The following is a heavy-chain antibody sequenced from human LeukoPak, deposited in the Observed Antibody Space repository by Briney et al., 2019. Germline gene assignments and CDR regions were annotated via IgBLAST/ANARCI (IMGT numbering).Heavy chain of an antibody. Sequence: GGSLRLSCASSGFTFDDYGMSWVRQAPGKGLEWVSGINWDGGSTGYADSVKGRFTISRDNAKNSLYLQMNSLRAEDTALYYCAGQQSGYYSLDAFDIWGQGTMVTVSS. V-gene: IGHV3-20*04. CDR2: INWDGGST. CDR3: AGQQSGYYSLDAFDI. D-gene: IGHD3-3*01. J-gene: IGHJ3*02. CDR1: GFTFDDYG.